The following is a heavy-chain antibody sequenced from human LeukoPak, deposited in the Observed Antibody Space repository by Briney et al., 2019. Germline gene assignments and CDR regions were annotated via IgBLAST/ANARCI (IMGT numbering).Heavy chain of an antibody. CDR3: ARDRSGNYYYMDV. J-gene: IGHJ6*03. V-gene: IGHV3-74*01. CDR2: INSDGSGT. Sequence: GGSPRLSCAASGFTFSTQWMHWVRQAPGKGLVWVARINSDGSGTSYADSVKGRFTISRDNAKNTLDLQMNTVRAEDTAVYYCARDRSGNYYYMDVWGKGTTVTVSS. D-gene: IGHD1-26*01. CDR1: GFTFSTQW.